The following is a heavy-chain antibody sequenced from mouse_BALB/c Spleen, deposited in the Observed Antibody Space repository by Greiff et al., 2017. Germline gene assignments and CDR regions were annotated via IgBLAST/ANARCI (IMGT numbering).Heavy chain of an antibody. CDR2: ISTYYGDA. Sequence: VQLQQSGAELVRPGVSVKISCKGSGYTFTDYAMHWVKQSHAKSLEWIGVISTYYGDASYNQKFKGKATMTVDKYSSTAYIELARLTSEDSAIYYCSRRRFYYGSSLDYWGQGTTLTVSS. J-gene: IGHJ2*01. CDR1: GYTFTDYA. V-gene: IGHV1S137*01. D-gene: IGHD1-1*01. CDR3: SRRRFYYGSSLDY.